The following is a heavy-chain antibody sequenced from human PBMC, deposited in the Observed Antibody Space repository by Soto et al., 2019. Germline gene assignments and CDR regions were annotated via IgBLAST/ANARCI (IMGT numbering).Heavy chain of an antibody. D-gene: IGHD2-8*01. CDR2: LSDSGGSI. CDR3: AKVSSAWYAGFFDL. J-gene: IGHJ4*02. CDR1: GFTFNRHA. Sequence: EVQLLESGGGLVQPGGSLRLSCTASGFTFNRHAMTWVRQAPGKGLEWVSGLSDSGGSIYYADSVKGRFTISRDNSMNTLYLQMNTLRAEDTAVYHCAKVSSAWYAGFFDLWGQGTLVTVSS. V-gene: IGHV3-23*01.